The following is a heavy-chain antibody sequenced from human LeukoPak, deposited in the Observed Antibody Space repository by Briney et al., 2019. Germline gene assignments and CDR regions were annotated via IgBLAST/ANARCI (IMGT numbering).Heavy chain of an antibody. Sequence: PGGSLRLSCAASGFTFSSYSMNWVRQAPGKGLEWVSSISSSSSYIYYADSVKGRFTISRDNAKNSLYLQMNSLRAEDTAVYYCPRDLGMGVPFDYWGQGTLITVSS. D-gene: IGHD3-3*01. CDR2: ISSSSSYI. CDR1: GFTFSSYS. V-gene: IGHV3-21*01. J-gene: IGHJ4*02. CDR3: PRDLGMGVPFDY.